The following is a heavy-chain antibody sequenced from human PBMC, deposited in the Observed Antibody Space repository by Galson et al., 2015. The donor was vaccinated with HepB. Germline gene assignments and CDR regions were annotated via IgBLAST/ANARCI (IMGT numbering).Heavy chain of an antibody. D-gene: IGHD2-2*01. CDR3: ARSSTRDCSSTSCYGGNFDY. V-gene: IGHV1-69*13. Sequence: SVKVSCKASGGTFSSYAISWVRQAPGQGLEWMGGIIPIFGTANYAQKFQGRVTITADESTSTAYMELSSLRSEDTAVYYCARSSTRDCSSTSCYGGNFDYWGQGTLVTVSS. J-gene: IGHJ4*02. CDR1: GGTFSSYA. CDR2: IIPIFGTA.